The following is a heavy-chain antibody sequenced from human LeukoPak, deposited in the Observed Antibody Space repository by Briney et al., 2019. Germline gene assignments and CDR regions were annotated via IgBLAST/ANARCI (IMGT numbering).Heavy chain of an antibody. CDR1: GHTFTSYA. Sequence: ASVKVSCKASGHTFTSYAMHWVRQAPGQRLEWMGWINAGNGNTKYSQKFQGRVTITRDTSASTVYMELSSLRSEDTAVYYCARDVLVGATTEVGYYYYGMDVWGQGTTVTVSS. D-gene: IGHD1-26*01. CDR2: INAGNGNT. J-gene: IGHJ6*02. V-gene: IGHV1-3*01. CDR3: ARDVLVGATTEVGYYYYGMDV.